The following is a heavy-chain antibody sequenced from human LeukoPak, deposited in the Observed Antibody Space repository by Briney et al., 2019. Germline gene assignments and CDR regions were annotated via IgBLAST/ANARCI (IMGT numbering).Heavy chain of an antibody. D-gene: IGHD4-17*01. CDR1: GYTFTSYG. CDR3: ARYNYGDYIDAFDI. V-gene: IGHV1-18*01. Sequence: GASVKASCKASGYTFTSYGISWVRQAPGQGLEWMGWISAYNGNTNYAQKLQGRVTMTTDTSTSTAYMELRSLRSDDTAVYYCARYNYGDYIDAFDIWGQGTMVTVSS. CDR2: ISAYNGNT. J-gene: IGHJ3*02.